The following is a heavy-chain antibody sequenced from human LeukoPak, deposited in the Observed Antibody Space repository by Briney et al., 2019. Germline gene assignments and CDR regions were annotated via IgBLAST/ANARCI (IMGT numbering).Heavy chain of an antibody. Sequence: GGTLRLSCAASGFTFSSYAMAWVRQGPGKGLEWVSSIRGDSRYTYYADSVKGRFIISRDNSKNTLNLRLNSLKVEDTAVYFCAKEYCSNGVCYVGFDSWGQGTLVTVSS. CDR1: GFTFSSYA. V-gene: IGHV3-23*01. D-gene: IGHD2-8*01. CDR3: AKEYCSNGVCYVGFDS. J-gene: IGHJ4*02. CDR2: IRGDSRYT.